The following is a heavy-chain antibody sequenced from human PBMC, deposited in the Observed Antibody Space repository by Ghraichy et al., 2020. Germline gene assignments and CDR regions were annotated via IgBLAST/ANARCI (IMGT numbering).Heavy chain of an antibody. D-gene: IGHD1/OR15-1a*01. J-gene: IGHJ4*02. CDR3: ASDPDTNTWNIF. V-gene: IGHV3-21*01. Sequence: GGSLRLSCAASGFSFSAFTMNWVSQAPGKGLEWVASISRSSSYIYYTDSVKGRFTIARDNPNNSLNLQMNSLRAEDTAIYFCASDPDTNTWNIFWGQGALVTVSS. CDR1: GFSFSAFT. CDR2: ISRSSSYI.